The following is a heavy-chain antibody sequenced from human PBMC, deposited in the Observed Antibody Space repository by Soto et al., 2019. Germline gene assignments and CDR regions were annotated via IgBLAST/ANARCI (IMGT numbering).Heavy chain of an antibody. J-gene: IGHJ6*02. V-gene: IGHV1-24*01. Sequence: ASVKVSCKVSGYTLTELSMHWVRQAPGKGLEWMGGFDPEDGETIYAQKFQGRVTMTEDTSTDTAYMELSSLRSEDTAVYYCATDNIPGDYSNVIHPGKRYYYYYYGMDVWGQGTTVTVSS. CDR1: GYTLTELS. CDR3: ATDNIPGDYSNVIHPGKRYYYYYYGMDV. CDR2: FDPEDGET. D-gene: IGHD4-4*01.